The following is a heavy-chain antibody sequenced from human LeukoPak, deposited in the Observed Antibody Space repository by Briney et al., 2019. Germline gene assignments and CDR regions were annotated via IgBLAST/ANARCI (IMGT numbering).Heavy chain of an antibody. CDR2: IYYSGST. Sequence: SETLSLTCTVSGGSISSYYWSWIRQSPGKGLEWIGYIYYSGSTNYNPSLKSRVTISVDTSKNQFSLKLSSVTAADTAVYYCARARRGYDILTGYYVNAFDIWGQGTMVTVSS. D-gene: IGHD3-9*01. CDR3: ARARRGYDILTGYYVNAFDI. J-gene: IGHJ3*02. CDR1: GGSISSYY. V-gene: IGHV4-59*08.